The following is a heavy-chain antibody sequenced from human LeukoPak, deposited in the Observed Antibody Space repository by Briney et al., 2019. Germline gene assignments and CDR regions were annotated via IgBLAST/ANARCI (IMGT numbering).Heavy chain of an antibody. D-gene: IGHD3-10*01. V-gene: IGHV3-74*01. CDR3: ARHNYGYDY. CDR2: IHSDGSST. CDR1: GFTFRSYW. J-gene: IGHJ4*02. Sequence: GGSLRLSCAASGFTFRSYWMHWVRQVPGKGLVWVSHIHSDGSSTSYADSVQGRFTISRDNAKNTLYLQMNSLRAEDTAVYYCARHNYGYDYWGQGTLVTVSS.